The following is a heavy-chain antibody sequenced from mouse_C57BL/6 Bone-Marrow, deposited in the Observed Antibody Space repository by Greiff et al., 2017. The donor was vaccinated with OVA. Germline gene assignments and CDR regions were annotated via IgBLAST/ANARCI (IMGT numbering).Heavy chain of an antibody. Sequence: QVQLQQSGAELVKPGASVKMSCKASGYTFTSYWITWVKQRPGQGLEWIGDIYPGSGSTNYNEKFKSKATLTVDTSSSTAYMQLSSLTSEDSAVYYCARGGLGYSWFAYWGQGTLVTVSA. V-gene: IGHV1-55*01. CDR1: GYTFTSYW. CDR2: IYPGSGST. CDR3: ARGGLGYSWFAY. D-gene: IGHD2-3*01. J-gene: IGHJ3*01.